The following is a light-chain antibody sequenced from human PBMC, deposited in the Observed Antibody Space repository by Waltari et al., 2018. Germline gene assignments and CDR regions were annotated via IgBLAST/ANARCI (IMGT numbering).Light chain of an antibody. CDR3: QQYNGYFTWT. J-gene: IGKJ1*01. Sequence: DVQMTQSPSTLSASVGDRVTITCRASQNIRDFLAWYQQRPGNAPSLLIFRASTLQTGVPARCSGSGSGTEFTLTISSLQPDDFATYFCQQYNGYFTWTFGEGTKVEIK. CDR2: RAS. V-gene: IGKV1-5*01. CDR1: QNIRDF.